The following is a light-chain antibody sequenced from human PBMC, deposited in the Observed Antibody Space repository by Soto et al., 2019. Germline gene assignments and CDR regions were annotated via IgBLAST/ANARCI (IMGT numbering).Light chain of an antibody. Sequence: EIVLTQSPGTLSLSPGERATLSCRASQSVAGSYLAWYQQKPGQAPRLLIYGASSRATGIPDRFSGSGSGTDFTLTISRLEPEDFAVYSCHQYADRMTFAQGPKVDSK. V-gene: IGKV3-20*01. J-gene: IGKJ1*01. CDR1: QSVAGSY. CDR3: HQYADRMT. CDR2: GAS.